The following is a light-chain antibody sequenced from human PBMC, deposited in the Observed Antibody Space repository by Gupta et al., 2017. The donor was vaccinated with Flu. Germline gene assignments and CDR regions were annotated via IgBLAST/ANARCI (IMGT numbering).Light chain of an antibody. J-gene: IGKJ4*01. V-gene: IGKV3-15*01. Sequence: PGTLSVSPGERATLSCGASQSVGSNLAWYQQKPGQPPRLLIYSASTRATGIPGRFSGIGSGTEFALTINSLHSEDFAVYYCQHQHNCPITFGGGTTVDIK. CDR2: SAS. CDR3: QHQHNCPIT. CDR1: QSVGSN.